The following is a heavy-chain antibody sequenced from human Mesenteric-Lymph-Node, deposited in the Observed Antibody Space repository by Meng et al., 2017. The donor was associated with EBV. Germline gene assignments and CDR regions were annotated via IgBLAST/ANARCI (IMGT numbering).Heavy chain of an antibody. J-gene: IGHJ5*02. CDR1: GGFFRGYY. V-gene: IGHV4-34*01. D-gene: IGHD4-11*01. Sequence: LQQWGAGLLQPSATLSLTCSVYGGFFRGYYWTWIRQSPGKGLEWIGESNQSGSTSYNPSLKSRVTISVDTSQNQFSLKLSSVTAADTAVYYCARGKTVGRSPWFDPWGQGTLVTVSS. CDR3: ARGKTVGRSPWFDP. CDR2: SNQSGST.